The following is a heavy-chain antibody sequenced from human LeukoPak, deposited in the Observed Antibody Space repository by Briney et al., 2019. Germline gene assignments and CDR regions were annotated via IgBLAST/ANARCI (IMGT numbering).Heavy chain of an antibody. Sequence: GGSLRLSCATSGFTFSSHGFYWVRQAPGKGLEWVAVIWYDGSKKYYADSVKGRSTISRDNSKNTLYLEMNSLRAEDTAVYYCARDVSYNSLDYWGQGTLVTVSS. CDR3: ARDVSYNSLDY. D-gene: IGHD6-13*01. J-gene: IGHJ4*02. CDR2: IWYDGSKK. V-gene: IGHV3-33*01. CDR1: GFTFSSHG.